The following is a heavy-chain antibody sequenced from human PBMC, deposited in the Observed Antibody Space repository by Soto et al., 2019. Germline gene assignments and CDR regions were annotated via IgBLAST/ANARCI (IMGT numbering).Heavy chain of an antibody. Sequence: GESLKISCKGSGYSFTSYWIGWVRQMPGKGLEWMGIIYPGDSDTRYSPSFQGQVTISADKSISTAYLQWSSLKASDAAVYYCVRLLDYGDHSDWFDPSGRGTLVTESS. J-gene: IGHJ5*02. CDR1: GYSFTSYW. CDR3: VRLLDYGDHSDWFDP. V-gene: IGHV5-51*01. CDR2: IYPGDSDT. D-gene: IGHD4-17*01.